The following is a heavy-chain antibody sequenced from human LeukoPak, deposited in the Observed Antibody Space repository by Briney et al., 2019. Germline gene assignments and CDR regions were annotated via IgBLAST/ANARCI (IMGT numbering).Heavy chain of an antibody. CDR1: GFTFSSYA. Sequence: GGSLRLSCAASGFTFSSYAMSWVRQAPGKGLEWVSVISGSGGSTYYADSVKGRFTISRDNSKNTLYLQMNSLRAEDTALYYCATSVDTAAGPYWGQGTLVTVSS. V-gene: IGHV3-23*01. CDR2: ISGSGGST. CDR3: ATSVDTAAGPY. J-gene: IGHJ4*02. D-gene: IGHD6-13*01.